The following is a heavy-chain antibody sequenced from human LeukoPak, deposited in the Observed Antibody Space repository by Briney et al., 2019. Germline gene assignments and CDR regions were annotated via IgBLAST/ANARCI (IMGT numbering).Heavy chain of an antibody. CDR2: IRSKANSYAT. CDR1: GFTFSGSA. CDR3: RGITIFGVDQIRQKDGAFDI. D-gene: IGHD3-3*01. Sequence: GGSLRLSCAASGFTFSGSAMHWVRQASGKGLEWVGRIRSKANSYATAYAASVKGRFTISRDDSKNTAYLQMNSLKTEDTAVYYCRGITIFGVDQIRQKDGAFDIWGQGTMVTVSS. J-gene: IGHJ3*02. V-gene: IGHV3-73*01.